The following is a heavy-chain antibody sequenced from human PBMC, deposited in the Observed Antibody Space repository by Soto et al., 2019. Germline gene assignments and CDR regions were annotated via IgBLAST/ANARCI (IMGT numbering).Heavy chain of an antibody. V-gene: IGHV3-30*18. D-gene: IGHD2-15*01. J-gene: IGHJ6*02. CDR3: AKDWGDIVVVVAARSGMDV. CDR1: GFTFSSYG. Sequence: QVQLVESGGGVVQPGRSLRLSCAASGFTFSSYGMHWVRQAPGKGLEWVAVISYDGSNKYYADSVKGRFTISRDYSKNTLYLLMNSLGAEDTAVYYCAKDWGDIVVVVAARSGMDVWGQGTTVTVSS. CDR2: ISYDGSNK.